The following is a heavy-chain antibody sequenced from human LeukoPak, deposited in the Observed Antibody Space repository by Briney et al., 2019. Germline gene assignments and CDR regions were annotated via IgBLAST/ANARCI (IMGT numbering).Heavy chain of an antibody. J-gene: IGHJ4*02. Sequence: PSQTLSLTCKISGDSINSFEYYWTWIRQSPGKGLEWIGYIYYSGTTYYNPSLESRLTMSVDTSKNQFSLKLISLTAVDTAVYYCARDRGGSYYLDYWDQGALVTVSS. V-gene: IGHV4-30-4*01. CDR1: GDSINSFEYY. D-gene: IGHD1-26*01. CDR2: IYYSGTT. CDR3: ARDRGGSYYLDY.